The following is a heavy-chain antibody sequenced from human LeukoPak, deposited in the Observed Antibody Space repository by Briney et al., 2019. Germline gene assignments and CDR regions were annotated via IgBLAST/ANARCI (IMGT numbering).Heavy chain of an antibody. CDR3: ARVALRYFDWLGIGY. V-gene: IGHV1-2*02. CDR2: INPNSGGT. J-gene: IGHJ4*02. D-gene: IGHD3-9*01. CDR1: GYTFTGYY. Sequence: ASVKVSCKASGYTFTGYYMHWVRQAPGQGLEWMGWINPNSGGTNYAQKFQGRVTMTRDTSISTAYMELSRLRSGDAAVYYCARVALRYFDWLGIGYWGQGTLVTVSS.